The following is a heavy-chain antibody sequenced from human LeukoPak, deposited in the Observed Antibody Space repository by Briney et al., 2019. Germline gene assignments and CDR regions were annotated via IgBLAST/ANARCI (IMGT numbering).Heavy chain of an antibody. V-gene: IGHV3-23*01. CDR1: GFTFSSYA. Sequence: PGGSLRLSCAASGFTFSSYAMSWVRQAPGKGLDWFSAISGSGGSTYYADSVKGRFTISRDNSKNTLYLQMNSLRAEDTAVYYCANPFSTPRSNYYIDVWGKGTTVTVSS. CDR3: ANPFSTPRSNYYIDV. D-gene: IGHD2-2*01. J-gene: IGHJ6*03. CDR2: ISGSGGST.